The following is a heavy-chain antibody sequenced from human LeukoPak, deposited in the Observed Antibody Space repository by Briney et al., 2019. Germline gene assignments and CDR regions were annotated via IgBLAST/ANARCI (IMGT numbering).Heavy chain of an antibody. CDR2: IIPIFGTA. J-gene: IGHJ3*02. Sequence: SVKVSCKASGGTFSSYAISWVRQAPGQGLEWMGRIIPIFGTANYAQKFQGRVTITTDESTSTAYMELNSLRSEDTAVYYCAREPLRQQWLVDAFDIWGQGTMVTVSS. CDR3: AREPLRQQWLVDAFDI. V-gene: IGHV1-69*05. CDR1: GGTFSSYA. D-gene: IGHD6-19*01.